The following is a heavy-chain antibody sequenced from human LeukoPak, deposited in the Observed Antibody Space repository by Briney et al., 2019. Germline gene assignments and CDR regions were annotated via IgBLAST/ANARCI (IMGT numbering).Heavy chain of an antibody. Sequence: SETLSLTCTVSGGSISSYYWSWIRQPPGKGLEWIGYIYYSGSTNYNPSLKSRVTISVDTSKNQFSLKVSSVTAADTAVYYCARLCCGGDCYQNWFDPWGQGTLVTVSS. CDR2: IYYSGST. D-gene: IGHD2-21*02. CDR3: ARLCCGGDCYQNWFDP. CDR1: GGSISSYY. J-gene: IGHJ5*02. V-gene: IGHV4-59*01.